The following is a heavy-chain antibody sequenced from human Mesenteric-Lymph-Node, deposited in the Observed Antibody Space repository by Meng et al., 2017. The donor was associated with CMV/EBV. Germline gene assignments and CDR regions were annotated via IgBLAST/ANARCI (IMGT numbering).Heavy chain of an antibody. J-gene: IGHJ5*02. Sequence: SVKVSCKASGYTFTSYGISWVRQAPGQGLEWMGGIIPILGIANYAQKFQGRVTITADKSTSTAYMELSSLRSEDTAVYYCARGKICGATSCYNWFDPWGQGTLVTVSS. CDR2: IIPILGIA. CDR1: GYTFTSYG. D-gene: IGHD2-2*01. CDR3: ARGKICGATSCYNWFDP. V-gene: IGHV1-69*10.